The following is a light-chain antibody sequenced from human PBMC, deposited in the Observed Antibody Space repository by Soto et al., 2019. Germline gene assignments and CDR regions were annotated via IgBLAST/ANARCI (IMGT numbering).Light chain of an antibody. CDR1: QSVRSNS. V-gene: IGKV3-20*01. J-gene: IGKJ4*01. CDR3: QQYGTSPLT. CDR2: GAS. Sequence: EIVLTQSPRTLSLSPGESATLSCTASQSVRSNSLAWYQQKPGQVPRLLMFGASGRATGTPPRFSGRGSGTDFTLTISRLEPEDFAVYYCQQYGTSPLTFGGGTKVDI.